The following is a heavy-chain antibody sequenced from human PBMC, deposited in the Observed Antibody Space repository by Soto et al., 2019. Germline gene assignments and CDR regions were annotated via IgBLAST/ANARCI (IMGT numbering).Heavy chain of an antibody. V-gene: IGHV1-69*02. CDR2: IIPILGIA. CDR3: ARPSIYGDYGYFQH. CDR1: GGTFSSYT. J-gene: IGHJ1*01. D-gene: IGHD4-17*01. Sequence: ASVKVSCKASGGTFSSYTISWVRQAPGQGLEWMGRIIPILGIANYAQKFQGRVTITADKSTSTAYMELSSLRSEDTAVYYCARPSIYGDYGYFQHWGQGTLVTVSS.